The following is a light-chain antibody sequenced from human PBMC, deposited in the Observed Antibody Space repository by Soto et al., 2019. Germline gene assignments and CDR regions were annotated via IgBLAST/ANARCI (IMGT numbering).Light chain of an antibody. Sequence: DIQMTQSPSTLSASVGDRVTITCRASESISNWLAWYQQKPGKAPKLLISKASTLETGVPSRFSGGGSGTEFTLTISSLHPDDFATYYCQQYTNYFTFGPGTKVDIK. CDR3: QQYTNYFT. CDR2: KAS. J-gene: IGKJ3*01. CDR1: ESISNW. V-gene: IGKV1-5*03.